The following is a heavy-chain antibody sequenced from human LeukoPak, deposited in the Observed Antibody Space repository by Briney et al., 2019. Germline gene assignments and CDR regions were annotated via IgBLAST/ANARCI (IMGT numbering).Heavy chain of an antibody. V-gene: IGHV3-74*01. Sequence: PGGSLRLSCAASGFTFSTYWMHWVRQTPGKGLVWVSRINSDESGTSYADSVKGRFTISRDNAKNTLYLQMNSLRAEDTAVYYCTISTVNYYDSSAYYDNWGPGTLVTVS. D-gene: IGHD3-22*01. CDR1: GFTFSTYW. CDR2: INSDESGT. CDR3: TISTVNYYDSSAYYDN. J-gene: IGHJ4*02.